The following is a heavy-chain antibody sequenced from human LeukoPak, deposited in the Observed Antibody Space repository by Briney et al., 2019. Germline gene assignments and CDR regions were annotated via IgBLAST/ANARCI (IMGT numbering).Heavy chain of an antibody. J-gene: IGHJ4*02. CDR2: IYYSGST. V-gene: IGHV4-59*01. D-gene: IGHD2-15*01. CDR3: ARVVGYCSGGSCYGDHFDY. Sequence: PSETLSLTCTVSGGSINSYYWSWIRQPPGKGLEWIGYIYYSGSTSYNPSLKSRVTISVDTSKNQFSLKLSSVTAADTAVYYCARVVGYCSGGSCYGDHFDYWGQGTLVTVSS. CDR1: GGSINSYY.